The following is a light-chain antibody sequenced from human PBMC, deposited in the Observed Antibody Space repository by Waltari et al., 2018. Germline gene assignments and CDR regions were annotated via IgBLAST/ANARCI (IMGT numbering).Light chain of an antibody. CDR2: GNS. V-gene: IGLV1-40*01. CDR3: QSFDSSLSASV. J-gene: IGLJ3*02. Sequence: QSVLTQPPSMSGAPGQKVTIPCTGGSSNFGAGYDVHWYQQFPGTAPKLLIFGNSNRAAGVPGRFSGSRAGTSASLANAGVQSEDEAVYYCQSFDSSLSASVFGGGTKLTVL. CDR1: SSNFGAGYD.